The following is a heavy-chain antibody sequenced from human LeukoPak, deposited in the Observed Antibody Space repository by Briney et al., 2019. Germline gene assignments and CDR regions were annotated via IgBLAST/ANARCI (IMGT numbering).Heavy chain of an antibody. CDR1: GFIFSSYW. D-gene: IGHD3-22*01. V-gene: IGHV3-7*01. CDR3: ARDTYDSSGYYAHLDY. CDR2: IKQDGSEK. Sequence: GGSLRLSCAASGFIFSSYWMSWVRQAPGKGLEWVAYIKQDGSEKYYVDSVKGRFTISRDNAKNSLYLQMSSLRAEDTAVYYCARDTYDSSGYYAHLDYWGQGTLVTVSS. J-gene: IGHJ4*02.